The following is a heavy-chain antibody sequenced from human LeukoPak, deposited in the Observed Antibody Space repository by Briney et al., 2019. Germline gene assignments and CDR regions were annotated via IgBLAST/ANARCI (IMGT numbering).Heavy chain of an antibody. CDR3: ARTVAGGAAAGTVDY. Sequence: PGGSLRLSCAASGFTFSSHSMNWVRQAPGKGLEWVSSISSSSSYIYYADSAKGRFTISRDNAKNSLYLQMNSLRAEDTAVYYCARTVAGGAAAGTVDYWGQGTLVTVSS. D-gene: IGHD6-13*01. CDR1: GFTFSSHS. V-gene: IGHV3-21*01. CDR2: ISSSSSYI. J-gene: IGHJ4*02.